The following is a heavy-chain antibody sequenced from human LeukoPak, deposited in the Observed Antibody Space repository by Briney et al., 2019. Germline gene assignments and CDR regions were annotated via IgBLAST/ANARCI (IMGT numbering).Heavy chain of an antibody. CDR1: RYTFTGYY. V-gene: IGHV1-2*02. CDR2: INPNSGGT. CDR3: ARANALYCSSTSCLFDY. J-gene: IGHJ4*02. D-gene: IGHD2-2*01. Sequence: ASVKVSCKASRYTFTGYYMHWVRQAPGQGLEWMAWINPNSGGTYYAQNFHDRITMTRDTSISTAYMELSRLRSDDTAIYYCARANALYCSSTSCLFDYWGQGTLVTVSS.